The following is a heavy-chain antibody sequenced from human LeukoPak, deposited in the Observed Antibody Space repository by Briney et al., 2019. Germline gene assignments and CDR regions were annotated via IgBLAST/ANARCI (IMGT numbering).Heavy chain of an antibody. V-gene: IGHV1-2*02. CDR2: INPNSGGT. CDR1: GYTFTSYY. Sequence: ASVKVSCKASGYTFTSYYMHWVRQAPGQGLEWMGWINPNSGGTNYAQKFQGRVTMTRDTSISTAYMELSRLRSDDTAVYYCARVSGGGYSYGSLDYWGQGTLVTVSS. J-gene: IGHJ4*02. CDR3: ARVSGGGYSYGSLDY. D-gene: IGHD5-18*01.